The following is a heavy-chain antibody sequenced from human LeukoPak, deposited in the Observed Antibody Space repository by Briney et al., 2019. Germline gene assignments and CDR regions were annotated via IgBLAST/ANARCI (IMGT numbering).Heavy chain of an antibody. J-gene: IGHJ4*02. CDR1: GGSISSSSYY. D-gene: IGHD3-22*01. CDR3: ARTPIYYFDNSGYYN. CDR2: IYSSGST. Sequence: TLSLTCTVSGGSISSSSYYWSWIRQPAGKGLEWIGLIYSSGSTSYNPSLKSRVTMSVDTSKKQFSLRLSSVTAADTAVYYCARTPIYYFDNSGYYNWGQGTLVTVSS. V-gene: IGHV4-61*02.